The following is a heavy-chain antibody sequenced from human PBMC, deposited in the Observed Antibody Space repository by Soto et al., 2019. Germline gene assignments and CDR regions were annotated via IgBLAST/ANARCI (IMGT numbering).Heavy chain of an antibody. V-gene: IGHV3-48*03. CDR2: ISTSGSTI. Sequence: GGSLRLSCAASGFTFSSFEMHWVRQAAGKGLEWVSYISTSGSTIYYADSVKGRFTISRDNAKNSLYLQMNSLRAEDTAVYYCARAPVRYFDWLPANPNWFDPWGQGTLVTVSS. D-gene: IGHD3-9*01. J-gene: IGHJ5*02. CDR3: ARAPVRYFDWLPANPNWFDP. CDR1: GFTFSSFE.